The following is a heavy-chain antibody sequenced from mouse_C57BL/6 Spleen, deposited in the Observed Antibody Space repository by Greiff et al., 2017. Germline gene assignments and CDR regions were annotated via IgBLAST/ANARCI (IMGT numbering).Heavy chain of an antibody. D-gene: IGHD2-12*01. V-gene: IGHV1-52*01. Sequence: QVQLQQPGAELVRPGSSVKLSCKASGYTFTSYWMHWVKQRPIQGLEWIGNIDPSDSETHYNQKFKDKATLTVDKSSSTAYMQLSSLTSEDSAVYYCARRDYSEAWFAYWGQGTLVTVSA. J-gene: IGHJ3*01. CDR2: IDPSDSET. CDR3: ARRDYSEAWFAY. CDR1: GYTFTSYW.